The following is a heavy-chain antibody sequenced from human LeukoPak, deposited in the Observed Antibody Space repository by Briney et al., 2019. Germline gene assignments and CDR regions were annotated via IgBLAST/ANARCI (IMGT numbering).Heavy chain of an antibody. CDR2: IYHSGST. CDR1: GYSISSAYY. Sequence: SETLSLTCTVSGYSISSAYYWGWIRQPPGKGLEWIGSIYHSGSTYYNPSLKSRVTISVDTSKNQFSLMVTPVTAADTAVYYCARDWGDGYTIFNYWGQGTLVTVSS. V-gene: IGHV4-38-2*02. CDR3: ARDWGDGYTIFNY. D-gene: IGHD5-24*01. J-gene: IGHJ4*02.